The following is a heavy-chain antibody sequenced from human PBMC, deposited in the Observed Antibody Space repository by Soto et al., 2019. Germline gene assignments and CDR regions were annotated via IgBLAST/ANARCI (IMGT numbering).Heavy chain of an antibody. J-gene: IGHJ6*03. V-gene: IGHV1-18*01. CDR2: ISAYNGST. Sequence: ASVKVSCKASGYTFTSYGISWVRQAPGQGLEWMGWISAYNGSTNYAQKLQGRVTMTTDTSTSTAYMELRSLRSDDTAVYYCARQLVTIGPVDYYYYMDVWGKGTTVTVSS. D-gene: IGHD3-9*01. CDR1: GYTFTSYG. CDR3: ARQLVTIGPVDYYYYMDV.